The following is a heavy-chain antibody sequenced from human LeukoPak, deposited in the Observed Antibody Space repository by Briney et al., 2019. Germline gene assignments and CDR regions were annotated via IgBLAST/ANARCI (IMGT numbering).Heavy chain of an antibody. CDR1: GFTFSSYS. CDR2: ISSSSSYI. Sequence: GGSLRLSCAASGFTFSSYSMNWARQAPGKGLEWVSSISSSSSYIYYTDSVKGRFTISRDNAKNSLYLQMNSLRAEDTAVYYCARDPNGGSYFDYWGQGTLVTVSS. D-gene: IGHD7-27*01. CDR3: ARDPNGGSYFDY. V-gene: IGHV3-21*01. J-gene: IGHJ4*02.